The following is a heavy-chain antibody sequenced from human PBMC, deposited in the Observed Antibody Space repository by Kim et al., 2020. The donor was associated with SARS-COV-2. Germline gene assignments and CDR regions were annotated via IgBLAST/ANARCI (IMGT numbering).Heavy chain of an antibody. D-gene: IGHD3-22*01. CDR2: IYHSGST. J-gene: IGHJ6*02. V-gene: IGHV4-4*02. Sequence: SETLSLTCAVSGCSISSSNWWSWVRQPPGKGLEWIGEIYHSGSTNYNPSLKSRVTISVDKSKNQFSLKLSSVTAADTAVYYCARGNTGDYYDSSGYYHYYSYGMDVWGQGTTVTVSS. CDR3: ARGNTGDYYDSSGYYHYYSYGMDV. CDR1: GCSISSSNW.